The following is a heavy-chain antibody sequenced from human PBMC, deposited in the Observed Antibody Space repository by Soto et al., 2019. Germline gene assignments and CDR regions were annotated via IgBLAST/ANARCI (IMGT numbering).Heavy chain of an antibody. J-gene: IGHJ6*02. CDR2: IRNKAKSYTT. CDR3: GRGRESRFLATYYYPMDV. CDR1: GFTFSDHY. V-gene: IGHV3-72*01. D-gene: IGHD3-3*01. Sequence: EVQVVEAGGGLVQPGGSLRLSCAASGFTFSDHYMDWVRQAPGKGLEWVGRIRNKAKSYTTEYAASVKGRFTISTDESKNSLYLQMNSLKTEDSAVYYCGRGRESRFLATYYYPMDVWGQGTTVTVSS.